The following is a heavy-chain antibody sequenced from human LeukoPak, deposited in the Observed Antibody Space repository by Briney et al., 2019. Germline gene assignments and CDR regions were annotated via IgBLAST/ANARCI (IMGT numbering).Heavy chain of an antibody. J-gene: IGHJ4*02. V-gene: IGHV1-69*05. CDR2: IIPIFGTA. CDR3: ARDGAMITFGGVIAPDY. D-gene: IGHD3-16*02. CDR1: GGTFSSYA. Sequence: SVKVSCKASGGTFSSYAISWVRQAPGQGLEWMGRIIPIFGTANYAQKFQGRVTITTDESTSTAYKELSSLRSEDTAVYYWARDGAMITFGGVIAPDYWGQGTLVTVSS.